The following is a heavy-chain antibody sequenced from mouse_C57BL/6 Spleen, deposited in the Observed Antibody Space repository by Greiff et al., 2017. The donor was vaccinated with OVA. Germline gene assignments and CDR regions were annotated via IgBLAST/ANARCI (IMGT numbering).Heavy chain of an antibody. Sequence: VQLQQSGPELVKPGASVKISCKASGYTFTDYYMNWVKQSHGKSLEWIGDINPNNGGTSYNQKFKGKATLTVDKSSSTAYMELRSLTSEDSAVYYCARGGITTVVARYVDVWGTGTTVTVSS. J-gene: IGHJ1*03. CDR3: ARGGITTVVARYVDV. CDR2: INPNNGGT. D-gene: IGHD1-1*01. CDR1: GYTFTDYY. V-gene: IGHV1-26*01.